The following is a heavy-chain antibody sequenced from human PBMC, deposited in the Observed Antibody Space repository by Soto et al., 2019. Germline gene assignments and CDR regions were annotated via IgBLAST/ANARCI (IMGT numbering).Heavy chain of an antibody. CDR1: GFTFSSYS. D-gene: IGHD3-9*01. J-gene: IGHJ3*02. CDR2: ISSSSSYI. CDR3: ARDLLRYFDWLLYTPDAFDI. Sequence: EVQLVESGGGLVKPGGSLRLSCAASGFTFSSYSMNWVRQAPGKGLEWVSSISSSSSYIYYADSVKGRFTISRDNAKNSLYLQMNSLRAEHTAVYYCARDLLRYFDWLLYTPDAFDIWGQGTMVTLSS. V-gene: IGHV3-21*01.